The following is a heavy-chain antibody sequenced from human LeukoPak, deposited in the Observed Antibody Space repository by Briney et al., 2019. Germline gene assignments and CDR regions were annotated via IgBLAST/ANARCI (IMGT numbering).Heavy chain of an antibody. CDR2: ISYDGSNK. J-gene: IGHJ4*02. CDR1: GFTFSSYA. V-gene: IGHV3-30-3*01. Sequence: GGSLRLSCAASGFTFSSYAMHWVRQAPGKGLEWVAVISYDGSNKYYADSVKGRFTISRHNSKNTLYLQMNSLRAEDTAVYYCARELLNYGDYGEDWGQGTLVTVSS. CDR3: ARELLNYGDYGED. D-gene: IGHD4-17*01.